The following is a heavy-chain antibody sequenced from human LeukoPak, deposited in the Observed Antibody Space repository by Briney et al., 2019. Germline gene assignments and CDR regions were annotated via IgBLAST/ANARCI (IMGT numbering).Heavy chain of an antibody. CDR2: ISGSGGST. CDR3: AREQYYYDSSGYLWDNWFDP. V-gene: IGHV3-23*01. D-gene: IGHD3-22*01. J-gene: IGHJ5*02. Sequence: PGGSLRLSCAASGFTFSSYAMSWVRQAPGKGLEWVSAISGSGGSTYYADSVKGRLTISRDNSKNTLYLQMNSLRAEDTAVYYCAREQYYYDSSGYLWDNWFDPWGQGTLVTVSS. CDR1: GFTFSSYA.